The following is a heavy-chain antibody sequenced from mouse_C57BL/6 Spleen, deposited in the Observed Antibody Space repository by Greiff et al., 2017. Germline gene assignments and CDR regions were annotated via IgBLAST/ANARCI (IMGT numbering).Heavy chain of an antibody. CDR3: ARSGTDWYFDV. D-gene: IGHD4-1*01. CDR1: GYTFTSYW. V-gene: IGHV1-59*01. CDR2: IDPSASYT. Sequence: VQLQQPGAELVRPGTSVKLSCKASGYTFTSYWMHWVKQRPGQGLEWIGVIDPSASYTNYNQKFKGKATLTVDTSSSTAYMQLSSLTSEDSAVYYGARSGTDWYFDVWGTGTTVTVSS. J-gene: IGHJ1*03.